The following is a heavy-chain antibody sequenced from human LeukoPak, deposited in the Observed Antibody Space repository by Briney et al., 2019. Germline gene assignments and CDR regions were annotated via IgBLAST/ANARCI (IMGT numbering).Heavy chain of an antibody. CDR2: IIPIFGTA. Sequence: GASVKVSCKASGGTFSSYAISWVRQAPGQGLEWMGGIIPIFGTANYAQKFQGRVTITTDESTSTAYMELSSLRSEDTAVYYCARVLYDSSAWWFDPWGRGTLVTVSS. CDR1: GGTFSSYA. CDR3: ARVLYDSSAWWFDP. V-gene: IGHV1-69*05. D-gene: IGHD3-22*01. J-gene: IGHJ5*02.